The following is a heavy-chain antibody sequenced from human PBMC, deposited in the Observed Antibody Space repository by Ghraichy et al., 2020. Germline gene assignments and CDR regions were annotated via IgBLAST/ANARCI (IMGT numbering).Heavy chain of an antibody. J-gene: IGHJ4*02. CDR3: ARGGNNAPLLVDY. D-gene: IGHD1-26*01. V-gene: IGHV4-59*01. CDR1: GGSISRYY. CDR2: IYYSGST. Sequence: SQTLSLTCTVSGGSISRYYWSWIRQPPGKGLEWIGYIYYSGSTNYNPSLKSRVTISVDTSKNQFSLKLSSVTAADTAVYYCARGGNNAPLLVDYWGQGNLVTVSS.